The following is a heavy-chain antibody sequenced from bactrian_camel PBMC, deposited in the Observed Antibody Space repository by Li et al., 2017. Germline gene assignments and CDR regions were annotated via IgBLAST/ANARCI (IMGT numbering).Heavy chain of an antibody. V-gene: IGHV3S54*01. J-gene: IGHJ4*01. CDR1: GNLHSDYC. Sequence: HVQLVESGGGPVEAGGSLRLSCAVSGNLHSDYCMGWFRQVPGKEREPVASIYNRGGHTFYAEGVEGRFTISQDHAQNTLYLQMNNLKTEDTGLYRCAPAGHSYIDINCRAGLGQGTQVTVS. CDR2: IYNRGGHT. D-gene: IGHD6*01.